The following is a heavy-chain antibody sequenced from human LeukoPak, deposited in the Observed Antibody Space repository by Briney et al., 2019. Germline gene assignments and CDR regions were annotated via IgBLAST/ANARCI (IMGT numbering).Heavy chain of an antibody. CDR1: GFTFSSYT. J-gene: IGHJ3*02. CDR2: ISSSSSYI. V-gene: IGHV3-21*06. CDR3: ARDTYDILTGYYKWAFDI. D-gene: IGHD3-9*01. Sequence: KPGGSLRLSCAASGFTFSSYTMNWVRQAPWKGLEWVSSISSSSSYIYYADSVKGRFTISRDNAKNSLYLQMNSLRAEDTAVYYCARDTYDILTGYYKWAFDIWGQGTMVTVSS.